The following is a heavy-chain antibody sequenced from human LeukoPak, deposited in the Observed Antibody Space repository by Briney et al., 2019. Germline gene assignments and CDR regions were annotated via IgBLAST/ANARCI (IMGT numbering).Heavy chain of an antibody. V-gene: IGHV1-2*06. CDR2: INPNSGGT. Sequence: ASVKVSCKASGYTFTGYYMHWVRQAPGQGLEWMGRINPNSGGTNYAQKFQGRVTMTRDTAISTAYMELSRLRSDDTAVYYCASGCSSTSCHSLFDYWGQGTLVTVSS. D-gene: IGHD2-2*01. J-gene: IGHJ4*02. CDR3: ASGCSSTSCHSLFDY. CDR1: GYTFTGYY.